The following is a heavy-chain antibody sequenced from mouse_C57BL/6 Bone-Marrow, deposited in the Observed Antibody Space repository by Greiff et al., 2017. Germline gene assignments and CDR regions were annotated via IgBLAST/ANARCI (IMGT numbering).Heavy chain of an antibody. CDR2: IYPGSGST. V-gene: IGHV1-55*01. CDR1: GYTFTSYW. J-gene: IGHJ2*01. CDR3: AREAYGPNY. D-gene: IGHD6-5*01. Sequence: QVQLQQPGAELVKPGASVTMSCKASGYTFTSYWITWVKQRPGQGLAWIGDIYPGSGSTNYNEQLQSKATLTVDTSSSTAYMQLSSLTSEDSAVYYCAREAYGPNYWGQGTTLTVSS.